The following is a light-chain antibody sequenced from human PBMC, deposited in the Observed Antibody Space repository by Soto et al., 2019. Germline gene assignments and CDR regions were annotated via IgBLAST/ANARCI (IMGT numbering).Light chain of an antibody. CDR1: STDVGGYKY. Sequence: QSVLTQPASVSGAPGQSITISCTGTSTDVGGYKYVSWYQQHPGTAPKLMIFEVNGRPSGVSDRFSGYKSGNTAFLTISGLQPEDEADYYCSSFSSSSTPYVFGPGTKVTVL. J-gene: IGLJ1*01. V-gene: IGLV2-14*01. CDR2: EVN. CDR3: SSFSSSSTPYV.